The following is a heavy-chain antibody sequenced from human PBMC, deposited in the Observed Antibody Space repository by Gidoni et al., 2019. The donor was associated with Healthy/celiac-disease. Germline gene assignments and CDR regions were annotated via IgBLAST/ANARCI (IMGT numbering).Heavy chain of an antibody. V-gene: IGHV3-23*01. CDR3: AKWPVAGTRGSVY. CDR2: ISGSGGST. Sequence: EVQLLESGGGLVQPGGSLRLSCSASGFTFSSYAMSWVRQAPGKGLEWVSAISGSGGSTYYADSVKGRFTISRDNSKNTLYLQMNSLRAEDTAVYYCAKWPVAGTRGSVYWGQGTLVTVSS. D-gene: IGHD6-19*01. CDR1: GFTFSSYA. J-gene: IGHJ4*02.